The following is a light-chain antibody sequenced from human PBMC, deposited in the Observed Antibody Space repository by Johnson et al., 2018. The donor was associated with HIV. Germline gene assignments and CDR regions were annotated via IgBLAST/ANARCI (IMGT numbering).Light chain of an antibody. V-gene: IGLV1-51*01. Sequence: HSVLTQPPSVSAAPGQKVTISCSGSSSNIGNNYVSWYQHLPGTAPKLLIYDNNKRPSGIPDRFSGSKSGTSATLGITGLQTGDEADYYCGTWDSSLSAFYGFGTGTKVTVL. CDR1: SSNIGNNY. CDR2: DNN. J-gene: IGLJ1*01. CDR3: GTWDSSLSAFYG.